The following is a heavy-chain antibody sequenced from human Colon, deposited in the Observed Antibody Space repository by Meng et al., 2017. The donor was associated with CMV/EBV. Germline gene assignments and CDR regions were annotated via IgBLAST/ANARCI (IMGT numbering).Heavy chain of an antibody. V-gene: IGHV3-48*03. CDR1: GFSFSSYE. CDR2: ISSSGSTT. CDR3: ARRGSYSSNAFDL. D-gene: IGHD4-23*01. J-gene: IGHJ3*01. Sequence: GGSLKISCAASGFSFSSYEMNWVRQAPGKGLEWVSHISSSGSTTYYADSVKGRFTVSRDNAKNSLFLQINSLRAEDTAIYYCARRGSYSSNAFDLWGQGTVVTVSS.